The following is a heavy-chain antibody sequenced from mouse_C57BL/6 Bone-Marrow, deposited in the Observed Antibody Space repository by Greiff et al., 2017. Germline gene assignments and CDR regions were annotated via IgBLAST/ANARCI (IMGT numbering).Heavy chain of an antibody. J-gene: IGHJ2*01. CDR3: ARLPYFDY. Sequence: EVKLMESGGGLVQPGGSLKLSCAASGFTFSDYGMAWVRQAPRKGPEWVAFISNLAYSIYYADTVTGRFTISRENAKNTLYLEMSSLRSEDTAMYYCARLPYFDYWGQGTTLTVSS. CDR1: GFTFSDYG. V-gene: IGHV5-15*01. CDR2: ISNLAYSI.